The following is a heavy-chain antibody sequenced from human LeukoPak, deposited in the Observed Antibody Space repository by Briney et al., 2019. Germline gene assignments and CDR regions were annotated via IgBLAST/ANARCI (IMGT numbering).Heavy chain of an antibody. V-gene: IGHV3-30*04. CDR3: ARRSGIAVAGAFDY. Sequence: PGGSLRLSCAASGFTFSSYAMHWVRQAPGKGLEWVAVISYDGSSKYYADSVKGRFTISRDNSKNTLYLQMNSLRAEDTAVYYCARRSGIAVAGAFDYWGQGTLVTVSS. CDR2: ISYDGSSK. D-gene: IGHD6-19*01. J-gene: IGHJ4*02. CDR1: GFTFSSYA.